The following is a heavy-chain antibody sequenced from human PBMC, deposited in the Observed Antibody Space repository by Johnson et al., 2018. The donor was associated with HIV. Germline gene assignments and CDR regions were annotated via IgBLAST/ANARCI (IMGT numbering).Heavy chain of an antibody. V-gene: IGHV3-30-3*01. J-gene: IGHJ3*02. D-gene: IGHD2-8*01. CDR2: ISYDGSNK. CDR3: ARGLNCTNGVCYTWAFDI. Sequence: QVQLVESGGGLVQPGGSLRLSCAASGFTFSSYAMHWVRQAPGKGLEWVAVISYDGSNKYYADSVKGRFTISRDNSKNTLYLQMNSLRAEDTAVYYCARGLNCTNGVCYTWAFDIWGQGTMVTVSS. CDR1: GFTFSSYA.